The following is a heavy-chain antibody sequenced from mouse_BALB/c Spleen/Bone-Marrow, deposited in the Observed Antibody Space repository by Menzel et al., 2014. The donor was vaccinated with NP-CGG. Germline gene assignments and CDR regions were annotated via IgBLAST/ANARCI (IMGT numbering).Heavy chain of an antibody. V-gene: IGHV1-18*01. D-gene: IGHD1-1*01. CDR2: INPXNGGT. J-gene: IGHJ4*01. Sequence: VQLQQSGPELVKPGASMKISCKASGYSFTGYTMNWVKQGHGKNLEWIGLINPXNGGTSYNQKFKGKATLTVDNSSSTAYMELLSLTSEDSAVYYCARWDYYGYAMDYWGQGTSVTVSS. CDR3: ARWDYYGYAMDY. CDR1: GYSFTGYT.